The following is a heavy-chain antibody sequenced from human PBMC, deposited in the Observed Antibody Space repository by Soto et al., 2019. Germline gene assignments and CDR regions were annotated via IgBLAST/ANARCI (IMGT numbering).Heavy chain of an antibody. J-gene: IGHJ2*01. CDR2: IIPILGIA. D-gene: IGHD3-16*01. V-gene: IGHV1-69*02. Sequence: QVQLVQSGAEVKKPGSSVKVSCKASGGTFSSYTISWVRQAPGQGLEWMGRIIPILGIANYAQKFQGRVTXTXXKSTSTAYVELSSLRSEDTAVYYCARVSFDWYFDLWGRGTLVTVSS. CDR3: ARVSFDWYFDL. CDR1: GGTFSSYT.